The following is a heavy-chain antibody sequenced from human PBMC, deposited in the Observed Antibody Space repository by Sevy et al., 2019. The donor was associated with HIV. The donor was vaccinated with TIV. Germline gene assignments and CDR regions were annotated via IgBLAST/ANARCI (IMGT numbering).Heavy chain of an antibody. J-gene: IGHJ4*02. CDR3: ARGKGGYGYGLNY. CDR2: LIGGGSRT. CDR1: GFPFSNFA. D-gene: IGHD5-18*01. V-gene: IGHV3-23*01. Sequence: GGSLRLSCAASGFPFSNFAMSWVRQAPGKGLEWVSTLIGGGSRTYYADSVTGRFIISRDNSRNTLYLQMNSLRAEDTAVYYCARGKGGYGYGLNYWGQGTLVTVSS.